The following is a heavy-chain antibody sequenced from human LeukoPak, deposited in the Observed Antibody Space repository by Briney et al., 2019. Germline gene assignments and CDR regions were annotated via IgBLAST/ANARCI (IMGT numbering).Heavy chain of an antibody. V-gene: IGHV4-39*01. CDR1: GGSISSSSYY. Sequence: SETLSLTCTVSGGSISSSSYYWGWIRQPPGKGLERIGSIRYSGSTYYNPSLKSRVTISVDTSKNQFFLRLISVTAADTAVYYCARLFWSGYYSDYWGQGTLVTVSS. CDR3: ARLFWSGYYSDY. D-gene: IGHD3-3*01. CDR2: IRYSGST. J-gene: IGHJ4*02.